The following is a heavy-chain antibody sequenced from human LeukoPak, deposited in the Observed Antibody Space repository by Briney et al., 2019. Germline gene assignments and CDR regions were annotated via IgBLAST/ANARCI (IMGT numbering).Heavy chain of an antibody. J-gene: IGHJ4*02. Sequence: GESLKISCKGSGYNITTYWIGWVRQMPGKGLEWMGIIYPGDSDTRYSPSFHGQVTISADKSISTAYLQWRSLRASDTAMYYCARQSMVRGVPDYWGQGTLVTVSS. CDR3: ARQSMVRGVPDY. D-gene: IGHD3-10*01. CDR1: GYNITTYW. V-gene: IGHV5-51*01. CDR2: IYPGDSDT.